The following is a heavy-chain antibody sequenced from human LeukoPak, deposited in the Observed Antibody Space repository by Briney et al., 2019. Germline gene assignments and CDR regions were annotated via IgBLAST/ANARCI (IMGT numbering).Heavy chain of an antibody. Sequence: PGGSLRLSCAASGFIISSYWMSWVRQAPGKGLEWVANIKQDGSEKYYVDSVKGRFTISRDNAKNSLYLQMNSLRAEDTAVYYCARVTASSGFHWGQGTLVTVPP. V-gene: IGHV3-7*04. CDR2: IKQDGSEK. CDR1: GFIISSYW. D-gene: IGHD3-22*01. CDR3: ARVTASSGFH. J-gene: IGHJ4*02.